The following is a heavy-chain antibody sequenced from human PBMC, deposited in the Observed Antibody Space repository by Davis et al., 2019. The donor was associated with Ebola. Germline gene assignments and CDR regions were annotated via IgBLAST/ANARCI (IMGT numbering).Heavy chain of an antibody. D-gene: IGHD6-19*01. CDR2: ILSTVTLT. Sequence: SVKVSCKASGYTFSNFDLMRMRLPPGPRLQWNRLILSTVTLTKYEQKFQDRVTVTADKSTDTVYMELSNLRSDDTAVYYWARAGQQWLVRYFDSWGQGTLVTVSS. J-gene: IGHJ4*02. CDR3: ARAGQQWLVRYFDS. CDR1: GYTFSNFD. V-gene: IGHV1-69*10.